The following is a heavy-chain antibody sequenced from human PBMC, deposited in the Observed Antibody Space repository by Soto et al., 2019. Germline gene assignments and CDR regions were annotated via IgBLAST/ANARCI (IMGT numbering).Heavy chain of an antibody. Sequence: SETLSLTCAVSGGSISSGGYYWSCLHQGPGKVREWIGYIYCSGSTYYNPSLKSRVIISVDTSKNQFSLKLSSVTAADTAVYYCASTRGYSYGYTVYYYGMDVWGQGTTVTVSS. CDR1: GGSISSGGYY. CDR3: ASTRGYSYGYTVYYYGMDV. CDR2: IYCSGST. D-gene: IGHD5-18*01. J-gene: IGHJ6*02. V-gene: IGHV4-30-4*08.